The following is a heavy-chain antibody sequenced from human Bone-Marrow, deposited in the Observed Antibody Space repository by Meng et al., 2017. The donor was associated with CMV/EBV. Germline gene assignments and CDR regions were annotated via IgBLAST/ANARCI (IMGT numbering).Heavy chain of an antibody. J-gene: IGHJ4*02. Sequence: GESLKISCAASGFTFSSYAMHWVRQAPGKGLEWVAVISYDGSNKYYADSVKGRFTISRDNSKNTLYLQMNSLRAEDTAVYYCAKDKRELRNWGQGTLVTVSS. V-gene: IGHV3-30*04. CDR2: ISYDGSNK. D-gene: IGHD1-26*01. CDR1: GFTFSSYA. CDR3: AKDKRELRN.